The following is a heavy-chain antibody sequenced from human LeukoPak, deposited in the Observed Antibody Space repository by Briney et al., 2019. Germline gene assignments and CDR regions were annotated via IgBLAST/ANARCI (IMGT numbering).Heavy chain of an antibody. D-gene: IGHD6-19*01. V-gene: IGHV3-53*01. CDR1: GFTVSSNH. CDR2: IYSGGST. CDR3: ARGRIEVAGYFDS. Sequence: GGSLRLSCAASGFTVSSNHMSWVRQAPGKGLEWVSVIYSGGSTYYADSVKGRFTISRDNSKNTLYPQMNSLRAEDTAVYYCARGRIEVAGYFDSWGQGTLVTVSS. J-gene: IGHJ4*02.